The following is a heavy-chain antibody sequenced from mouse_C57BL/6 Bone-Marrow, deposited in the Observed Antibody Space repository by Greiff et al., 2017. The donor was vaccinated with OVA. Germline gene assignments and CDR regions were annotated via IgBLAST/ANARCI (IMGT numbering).Heavy chain of an antibody. CDR1: GYTFTSYG. J-gene: IGHJ3*01. CDR2: IYPSSGNT. CDR3: ARERGGLFAY. Sequence: QVHVKQSGAELARPGASVKLSCKASGYTFTSYGISWVKQRTGQGLEWIGEIYPSSGNTYYNEKFKGKATLTADKSSSTAYMELRSLTSEDSAVYFCARERGGLFAYWGQGTLVTVSA. V-gene: IGHV1-81*01.